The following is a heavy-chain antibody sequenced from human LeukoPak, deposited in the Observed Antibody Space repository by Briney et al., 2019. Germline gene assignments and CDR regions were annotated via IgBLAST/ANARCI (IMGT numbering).Heavy chain of an antibody. V-gene: IGHV4-39*01. CDR2: IYYSGST. CDR3: AKRQWLVQVDAFDI. Sequence: SETLSLTCTVSGGSISSSSYYWGWLRQPPGKGLEWIGSIYYSGSTYYNPSLKSRVTISVDTSKNQFSLKLSSVTAADTAVYYCAKRQWLVQVDAFDIWGQGTMVTVSS. J-gene: IGHJ3*02. CDR1: GGSISSSSYY. D-gene: IGHD6-19*01.